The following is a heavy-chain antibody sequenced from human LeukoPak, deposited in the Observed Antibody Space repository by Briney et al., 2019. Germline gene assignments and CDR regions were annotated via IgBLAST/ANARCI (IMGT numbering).Heavy chain of an antibody. J-gene: IGHJ6*02. CDR2: MNIDGSEK. D-gene: IGHD2-2*01. V-gene: IGHV3-7*03. CDR1: GFTFSSFW. Sequence: GGSLRLPCAASGFTFSSFWMGWVRQTPGKRLEWVANMNIDGSEKYYADSVKGRFSISRDNARNSVYLQMNSLRAEDTAVYYCARVVPADYGMDVWGQGTTVTVSS. CDR3: ARVVPADYGMDV.